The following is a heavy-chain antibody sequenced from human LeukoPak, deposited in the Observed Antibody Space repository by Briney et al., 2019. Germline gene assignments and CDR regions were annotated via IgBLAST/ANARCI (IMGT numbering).Heavy chain of an antibody. CDR1: GGSISSYY. CDR2: VNHSGGT. Sequence: PSETLSLTCTVSGGSISSYYWSWIRQPPGKGLEWIGEVNHSGGTNYNPSLKSRVALSVDTSKNQFSLRLNSVNDADTATYYCARSLTGTYGFAFWSQGTPVLVST. J-gene: IGHJ4*02. CDR3: ARSLTGTYGFAF. D-gene: IGHD1-14*01. V-gene: IGHV4-34*01.